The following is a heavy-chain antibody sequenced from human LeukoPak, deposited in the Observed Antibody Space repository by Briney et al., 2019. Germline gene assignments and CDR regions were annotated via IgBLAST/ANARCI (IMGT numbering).Heavy chain of an antibody. J-gene: IGHJ4*02. V-gene: IGHV4-34*01. CDR3: ARERGYCSSTSCQYFDY. CDR1: GGSFSGYY. Sequence: PSETLSLTCAVYGGSFSGYYWSWVRQPPGKGLEWIGEINHSGSTNYNPSLKSRVTISVDTSKNQFSLKLSSVTAADTAVYYCARERGYCSSTSCQYFDYWGQGTLVTVSS. D-gene: IGHD2-2*01. CDR2: INHSGST.